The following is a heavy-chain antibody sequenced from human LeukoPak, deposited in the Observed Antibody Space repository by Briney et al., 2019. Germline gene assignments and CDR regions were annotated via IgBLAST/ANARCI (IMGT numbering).Heavy chain of an antibody. D-gene: IGHD6-13*01. J-gene: IGHJ6*02. CDR3: ARTIAQYSNSWLYFYYGLDV. CDR1: GFTFGGYG. CDR2: IAYDGSRA. Sequence: GSLRLSCAGSGFTFGGYGMHWFRQTPGKGLEWVAVIAYDGSRAFYADSVKGRFTISRDNSKSTLYLQMNSLRAEDTAVYYCARTIAQYSNSWLYFYYGLDVWGQGTTVTVS. V-gene: IGHV3-33*01.